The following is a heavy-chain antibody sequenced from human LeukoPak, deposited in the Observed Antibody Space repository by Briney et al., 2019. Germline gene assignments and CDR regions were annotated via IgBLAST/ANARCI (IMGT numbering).Heavy chain of an antibody. V-gene: IGHV3-48*03. CDR2: ISSSATTI. CDR1: GFTFSSYE. J-gene: IGHJ4*02. CDR3: ARSLGTTVTTAPGY. D-gene: IGHD4-17*01. Sequence: SGGSLRLSCAASGFTFSSYEMSWVRQAPGKGLEWVSYISSSATTIYYADSVEGRFTISRDNAKSSLFLQMNSLRAEDTAVYYCARSLGTTVTTAPGYWGQGTLVNVSS.